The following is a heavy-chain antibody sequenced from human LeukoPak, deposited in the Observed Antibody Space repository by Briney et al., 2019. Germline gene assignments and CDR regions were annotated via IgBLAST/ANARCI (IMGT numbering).Heavy chain of an antibody. Sequence: GGSLRLSCAASGFTFSSYSMSWVRQAPGKGLEWVSSISSSSSYIYYADSVKGRFTISRDNAKNSLYLQMNSLRAEDTAVYYCARGVSWTPTDYWGQGTLVTVSS. D-gene: IGHD1-1*01. J-gene: IGHJ4*02. V-gene: IGHV3-21*01. CDR3: ARGVSWTPTDY. CDR2: ISSSSSYI. CDR1: GFTFSSYS.